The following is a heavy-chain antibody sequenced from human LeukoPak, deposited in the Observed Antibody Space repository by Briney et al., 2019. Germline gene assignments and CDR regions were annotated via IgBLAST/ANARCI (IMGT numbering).Heavy chain of an antibody. D-gene: IGHD3-10*01. CDR3: ARARAYYYGSGSRAFDI. J-gene: IGHJ3*02. CDR2: INHSGST. V-gene: IGHV4-34*01. CDR1: GGSFSGYY. Sequence: SETLSLTCAVYGGSFSGYYWSCIRQPPGKGLEWIGEINHSGSTNYNPSLKSRVTISVDTSKNQFSLKLSSVTAADTSVYYCARARAYYYGSGSRAFDIWGQGTMLTVSS.